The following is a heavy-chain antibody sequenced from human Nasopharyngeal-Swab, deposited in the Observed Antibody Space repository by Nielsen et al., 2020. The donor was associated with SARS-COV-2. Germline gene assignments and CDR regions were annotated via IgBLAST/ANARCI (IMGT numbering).Heavy chain of an antibody. Sequence: WIRQPPGKGLEWIGEINHSGSTNYNPSLKSRVTIPVDTSKNQFSLKLSSVTAADTAVYYCARGGGRTKHGMDVWGQGTTVTVSS. D-gene: IGHD3-16*01. CDR2: INHSGST. V-gene: IGHV4-34*01. J-gene: IGHJ6*02. CDR3: ARGGGRTKHGMDV.